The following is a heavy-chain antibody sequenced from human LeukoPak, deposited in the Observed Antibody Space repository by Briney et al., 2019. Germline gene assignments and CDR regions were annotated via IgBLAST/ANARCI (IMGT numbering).Heavy chain of an antibody. Sequence: SETLSLTCTVSGGSISSYYWNWIRQPPGKGLEWIGYIYYSGSTNYNPSLKSRVTISVDTSKNQFSLKLSSVTAADTAVYYCARVNSSGWYSKAWFDPWGQGTLVTISS. CDR1: GGSISSYY. D-gene: IGHD6-19*01. CDR2: IYYSGST. J-gene: IGHJ5*02. CDR3: ARVNSSGWYSKAWFDP. V-gene: IGHV4-59*01.